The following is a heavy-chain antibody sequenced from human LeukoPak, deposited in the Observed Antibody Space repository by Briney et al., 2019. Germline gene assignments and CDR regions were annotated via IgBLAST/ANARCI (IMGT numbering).Heavy chain of an antibody. CDR1: GFSFSTYG. Sequence: PGGSLRLSCTASGFSFSTYGMSWVRQAPGKGLEWVSTISGSDSSTHYADSVKGRFTISRDNSKNTLYLQMNSLRADDTAVYYCAKSGYNRFDYWGQGTLVTVSS. V-gene: IGHV3-23*01. D-gene: IGHD5-24*01. CDR3: AKSGYNRFDY. J-gene: IGHJ4*02. CDR2: ISGSDSST.